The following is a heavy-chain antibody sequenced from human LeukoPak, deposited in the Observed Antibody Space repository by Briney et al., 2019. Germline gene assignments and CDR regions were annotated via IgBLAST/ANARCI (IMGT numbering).Heavy chain of an antibody. CDR1: GGSFTGDY. V-gene: IGHV4-34*01. CDR2: ISHTGGT. D-gene: IGHD1-1*01. Sequence: PSGTLSLTCAVYGGSFTGDYWTFSRQTPGKGLEWIGEISHTGGTNYSPSLKSRVTISVDPSKNQFSLEVTSVTAADSGVYYCTRVPDITARPCDSWGPGTMVTVSS. J-gene: IGHJ4*02. CDR3: TRVPDITARPCDS.